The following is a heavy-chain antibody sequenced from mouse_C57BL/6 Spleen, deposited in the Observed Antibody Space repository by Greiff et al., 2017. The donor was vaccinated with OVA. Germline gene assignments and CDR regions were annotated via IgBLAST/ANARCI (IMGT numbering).Heavy chain of an antibody. V-gene: IGHV5-6*01. CDR2: ISSGGSCT. J-gene: IGHJ4*01. D-gene: IGHD2-1*01. Sequence: EVMLVESGGDLVKPGGSLKLSCAASGFTFSSYGMSWVRQTPDQRLEWVATISSGGSCTYYPDSVKGRFTFSRDTAKNTLYLQMSRLKSEDTAMNYGARHRYYGNNDAMDYWGQGASVTVSS. CDR1: GFTFSSYG. CDR3: ARHRYYGNNDAMDY.